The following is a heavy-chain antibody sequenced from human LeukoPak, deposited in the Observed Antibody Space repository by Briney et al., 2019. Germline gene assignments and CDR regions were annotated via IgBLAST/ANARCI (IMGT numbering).Heavy chain of an antibody. CDR2: INPSGGST. J-gene: IGHJ6*03. V-gene: IGHV1-46*01. CDR3: ARDREGYCSCGSCNGEAHYYYMDV. CDR1: GYTFTSYY. Sequence: ASVKVSCKASGYTFTSYYMHWVRQAPGQGLEWMGIINPSGGSTSYAQKFQGRVTMTRDTSTSTVYMELSSLRSEDTAVYYCARDREGYCSCGSCNGEAHYYYMDVWGKGTTVTISS. D-gene: IGHD2-15*01.